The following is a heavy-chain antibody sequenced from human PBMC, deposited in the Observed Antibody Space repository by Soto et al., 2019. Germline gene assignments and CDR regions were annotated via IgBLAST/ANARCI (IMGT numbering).Heavy chain of an antibody. CDR3: AKAGGPYYFHY. CDR1: GFTFSSYA. CDR2: ISGSGGST. Sequence: EVQLLESGGGLVQPGGSLRLSCAASGFTFSSYAMSWVRQAPGKGLEWVSLISGSGGSTYYADSVKGRFTISRDNPKNTLYLQMNNLRAEDTAVYYCAKAGGPYYFHYWGQGTLVTVSS. J-gene: IGHJ4*02. V-gene: IGHV3-23*01.